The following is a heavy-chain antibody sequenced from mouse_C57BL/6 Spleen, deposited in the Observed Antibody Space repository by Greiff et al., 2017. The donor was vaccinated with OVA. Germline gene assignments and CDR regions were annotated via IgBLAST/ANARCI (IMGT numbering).Heavy chain of an antibody. CDR1: GYTFTSYD. D-gene: IGHD1-1*01. CDR2: IYPRDGST. V-gene: IGHV1-85*01. Sequence: QVQLKQSGPELVKPGASVKLSCKASGYTFTSYDINWVKQRPGQGLEWIGWIYPRDGSTKYNEKFKGKATLTVDTSSSTAYMELHSLTSEDSAVYFCARKERNYYGSIYFDYWGQGTTLTVSS. CDR3: ARKERNYYGSIYFDY. J-gene: IGHJ2*01.